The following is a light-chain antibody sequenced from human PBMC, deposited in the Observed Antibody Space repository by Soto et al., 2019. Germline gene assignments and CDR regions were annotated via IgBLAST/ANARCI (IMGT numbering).Light chain of an antibody. V-gene: IGKV1-5*01. J-gene: IGKJ1*01. Sequence: DIQMTQSPSTLSASVGDRVTITCRASQIISTSLAWYQQKPGKAPRLLIYDASSLEAGVPSRFSGSGSGTEFSLTISSLQPDDFASYHCQQYSGYRTFGQGTKVEIK. CDR3: QQYSGYRT. CDR2: DAS. CDR1: QIISTS.